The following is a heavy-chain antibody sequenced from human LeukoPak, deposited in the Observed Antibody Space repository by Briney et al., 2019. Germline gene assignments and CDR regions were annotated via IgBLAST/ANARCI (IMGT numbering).Heavy chain of an antibody. V-gene: IGHV4-59*01. J-gene: IGHJ4*02. Sequence: SETLSLTCTVSGGSISSYYWSWIRQPPGKGLEWIGYIYYSGSTNYNPSLKSRVTISVDTSKNQFSLKLSSVTAADTAVYYCARETGELPYYSDYWGQGTLVTVSS. D-gene: IGHD3-10*01. CDR3: ARETGELPYYSDY. CDR1: GGSISSYY. CDR2: IYYSGST.